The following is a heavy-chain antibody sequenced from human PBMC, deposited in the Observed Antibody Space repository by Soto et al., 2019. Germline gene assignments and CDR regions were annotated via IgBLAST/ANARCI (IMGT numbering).Heavy chain of an antibody. CDR3: ARQPADSHFYY. J-gene: IGHJ4*02. CDR2: IYYSGST. D-gene: IGHD5-18*01. Sequence: SETLSLTCTVSGGSISSSSYYWGWIRQPPGKGLEWIGSIYYSGSTYYNPSPKSRVTISVDTSKNQFSLKLSSVTAADTAVYYCARQPADSHFYYWGQGTLVTVSS. CDR1: GGSISSSSYY. V-gene: IGHV4-39*01.